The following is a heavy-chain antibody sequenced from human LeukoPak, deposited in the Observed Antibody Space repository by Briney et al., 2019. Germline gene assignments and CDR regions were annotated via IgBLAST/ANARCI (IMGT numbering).Heavy chain of an antibody. J-gene: IGHJ4*02. CDR3: ARIGYSSSSLDY. CDR1: GFTFSNYW. D-gene: IGHD6-6*01. V-gene: IGHV3-7*01. CDR2: IKQDGSVK. Sequence: GGSLRLSCAASGFTFSNYWMSRVRQAPGKRLEWVANIKQDGSVKYYVDSVKGRFTISRDNAKNFLQMNSLRVEDTAVYYCARIGYSSSSLDYWGQGTLVTVSS.